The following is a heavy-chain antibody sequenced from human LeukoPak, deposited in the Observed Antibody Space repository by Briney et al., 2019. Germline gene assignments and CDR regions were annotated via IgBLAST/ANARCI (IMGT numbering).Heavy chain of an antibody. D-gene: IGHD5-24*01. Sequence: SEILSLTCAVYGGSFSGHYWTWIRQPPGKGLEWIGEINHSGSTNYNPSLKSRVTISVDTSKNQFSLKLSSVTAADTAVYYCARARDGYNEIDYWGQGTLVTVSS. CDR2: INHSGST. J-gene: IGHJ4*02. CDR1: GGSFSGHY. CDR3: ARARDGYNEIDY. V-gene: IGHV4-34*01.